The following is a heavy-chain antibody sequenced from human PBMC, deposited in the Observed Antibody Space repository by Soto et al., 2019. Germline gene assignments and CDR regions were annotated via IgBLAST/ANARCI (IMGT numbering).Heavy chain of an antibody. CDR3: ARQPEQQQLVSFDY. CDR2: IYYSGST. D-gene: IGHD6-13*01. J-gene: IGHJ4*02. V-gene: IGHV4-39*01. CDR1: GGSISSSSYY. Sequence: SETLSLTCTVSGGSISSSSYYWGWIRQPPGKGLEWIGSIYYSGSTYYNPSLKSRVTISVDTSKNQFSLKLSSVTAADTAVYYCARQPEQQQLVSFDYWGQGTLVTVSS.